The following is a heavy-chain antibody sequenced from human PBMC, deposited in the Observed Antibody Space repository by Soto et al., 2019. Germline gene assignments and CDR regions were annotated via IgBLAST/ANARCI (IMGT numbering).Heavy chain of an antibody. CDR1: GYTFTNYD. D-gene: IGHD3-10*01. V-gene: IGHV1-8*01. J-gene: IGHJ5*02. Sequence: QVQLIQSGAEVKKPGASVRVSCKTSGYTFTNYDINWLRRAPGQGLEWVGWMNPKTGNTGYAPKLQGRVTMTRNNSMNTAYLELSSLNFEDTAVYYCARVRPFIIVAGMPRFDPWGQGTLVTVTS. CDR3: ARVRPFIIVAGMPRFDP. CDR2: MNPKTGNT.